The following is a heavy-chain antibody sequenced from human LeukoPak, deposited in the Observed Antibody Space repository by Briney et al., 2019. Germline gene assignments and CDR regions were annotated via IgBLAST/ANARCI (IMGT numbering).Heavy chain of an antibody. J-gene: IGHJ4*02. Sequence: SETLSLTCTVSGGSISSGGFYWSWIRQPPGKGLEWIGYIHHSGDTYQNPSLKGRVTVSSDTSKNEFYLRLSSVTAADTAVYYCARLIAADPQLDYWGQGTLVTVSS. CDR3: ARLIAADPQLDY. CDR1: GGSISSGGFY. CDR2: IHHSGDT. D-gene: IGHD6-13*01. V-gene: IGHV4-30-2*01.